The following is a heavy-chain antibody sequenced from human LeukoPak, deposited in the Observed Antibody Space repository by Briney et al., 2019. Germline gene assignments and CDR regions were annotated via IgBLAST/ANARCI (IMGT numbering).Heavy chain of an antibody. CDR1: GGSISSYY. Sequence: SETLSLTCTVSGGSISSYYWSWIRQPPGKGLEWIGYIYYSGSTNYNPSLKSRVTISVDTSMNQFSLKLSSVTAADTAVYYCARSNYGGAFDIWGQGTMVTVSS. J-gene: IGHJ3*02. CDR3: ARSNYGGAFDI. D-gene: IGHD4-23*01. V-gene: IGHV4-59*01. CDR2: IYYSGST.